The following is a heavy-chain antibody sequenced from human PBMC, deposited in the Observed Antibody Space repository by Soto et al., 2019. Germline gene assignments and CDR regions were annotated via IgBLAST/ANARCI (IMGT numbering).Heavy chain of an antibody. CDR3: ARVVSGRDYGDSIDC. CDR2: IKEDGSEI. CDR1: GFTFSRYW. Sequence: LRLSCVASGFTFSRYWLTWVRQAPGKGLEWLANIKEDGSEIYYVDSVKGRFTTSRDNAKNSLYLQMNSLRAEDTAVYYCARVVSGRDYGDSIDCWGRGTLVTVSS. J-gene: IGHJ4*02. V-gene: IGHV3-7*03. D-gene: IGHD4-17*01.